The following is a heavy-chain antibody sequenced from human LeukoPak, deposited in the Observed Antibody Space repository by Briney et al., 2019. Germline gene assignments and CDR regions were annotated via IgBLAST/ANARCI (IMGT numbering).Heavy chain of an antibody. J-gene: IGHJ4*02. CDR3: ARGSSWGHIDY. Sequence: SETLSLTCTVSGGSISSGGYYWSWIRQHPGKGLEWIGYIYYSGSTYYNPSLKSRVTISVDTSKNQFSLKLSSVTAADTAVYYCARGSSWGHIDYWGQGTLVTVSS. CDR1: GGSISSGGYY. CDR2: IYYSGST. V-gene: IGHV4-31*03. D-gene: IGHD6-13*01.